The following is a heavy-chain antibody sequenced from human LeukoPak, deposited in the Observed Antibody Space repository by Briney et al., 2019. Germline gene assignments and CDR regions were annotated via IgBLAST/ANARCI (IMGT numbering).Heavy chain of an antibody. CDR2: IYYSGST. J-gene: IGHJ4*02. V-gene: IGHV4-39*07. CDR3: ARESIPTYYFDY. CDR1: GGSISSSSYY. D-gene: IGHD6-6*01. Sequence: SETLSLTCTVSGGSISSSSYYWGWIRQPPGKGLEWIGSIYYSGSTYYNPSLKSRVTISVDTSKNQFSLKLSSVTAADTAVYYCARESIPTYYFDYWGQGTPVTVSS.